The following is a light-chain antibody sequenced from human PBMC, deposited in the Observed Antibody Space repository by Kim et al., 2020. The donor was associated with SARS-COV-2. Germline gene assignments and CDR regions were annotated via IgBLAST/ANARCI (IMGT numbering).Light chain of an antibody. CDR1: QGIRND. V-gene: IGKV1-6*01. J-gene: IGKJ2*01. CDR2: AAS. CDR3: LQDYTYPYT. Sequence: SASVGDRVTITCRTSQGIRNDLGWYQQKPGKAPKLLIYAASSLQTGVPSRFSGSGSGTDFTLTISSRQPEDFATYYCLQDYTYPYTFGQGTKLEIK.